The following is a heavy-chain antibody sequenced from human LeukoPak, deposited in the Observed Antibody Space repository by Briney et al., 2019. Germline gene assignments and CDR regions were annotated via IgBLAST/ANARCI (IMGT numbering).Heavy chain of an antibody. V-gene: IGHV3-21*01. Sequence: GGSLRLSCTASGFTFSSYSMNWVRQAPGKGLEWVSYISSSSSYIYYADSVKGRFTISRDNAKNSLYLQMNSLRAEDTAVYYCARERLTMARGVSYGMDVWGQGTTVTVSS. CDR1: GFTFSSYS. CDR3: ARERLTMARGVSYGMDV. D-gene: IGHD3-10*01. J-gene: IGHJ6*02. CDR2: ISSSSSYI.